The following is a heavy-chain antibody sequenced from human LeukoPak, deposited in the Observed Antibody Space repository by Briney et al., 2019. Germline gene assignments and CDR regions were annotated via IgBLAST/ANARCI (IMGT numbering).Heavy chain of an antibody. CDR3: AGDGGPMIVVVITGDYDY. CDR1: GYTFTDYY. J-gene: IGHJ4*02. CDR2: INLNSGGT. Sequence: WASVKVSCTASGYTFTDYYMHWVRQAPGQGLEWMGWINLNSGGTNYAQNFQGRVTMTRDTSISTAYMELNRLRSDDTAVYYCAGDGGPMIVVVITGDYDYWGQGTLVTVSS. V-gene: IGHV1-2*02. D-gene: IGHD3-22*01.